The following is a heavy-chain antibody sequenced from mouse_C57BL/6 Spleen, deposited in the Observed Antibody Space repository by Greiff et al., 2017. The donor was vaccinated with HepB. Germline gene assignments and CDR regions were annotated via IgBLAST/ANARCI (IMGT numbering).Heavy chain of an antibody. V-gene: IGHV5-4*03. CDR1: GFTFSSYA. CDR3: ARDTVVATDY. CDR2: ISDGGSYT. Sequence: EVNVVESGGGLVKPGGSLKLSCAASGFTFSSYAMSWVRQTPEKRLEWVATISDGGSYTSYPDNVKGRFTISRDNAKNNLYLQMSHLKYENTAMYYCARDTVVATDYWGQGTTLTVSS. J-gene: IGHJ2*01. D-gene: IGHD1-1*01.